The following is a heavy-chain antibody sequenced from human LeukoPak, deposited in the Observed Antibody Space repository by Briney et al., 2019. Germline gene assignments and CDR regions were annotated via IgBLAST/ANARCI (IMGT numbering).Heavy chain of an antibody. Sequence: RGESLKISCKGSGYSFTSYWIGWVRQMPGKGLEGMGIIYPGDSDTRYSPSFQGQVTISADKSISTAYLQWSSLKASDTAMYYCARLGRSVADLATDWGQGTLVTVSS. CDR2: IYPGDSDT. J-gene: IGHJ4*02. CDR3: ARLGRSVADLATD. D-gene: IGHD6-19*01. V-gene: IGHV5-51*01. CDR1: GYSFTSYW.